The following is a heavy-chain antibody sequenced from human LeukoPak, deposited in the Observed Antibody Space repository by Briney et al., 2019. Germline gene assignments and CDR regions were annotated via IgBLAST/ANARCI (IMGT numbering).Heavy chain of an antibody. J-gene: IGHJ4*02. CDR1: GFTFSSYG. D-gene: IGHD2-8*02. CDR2: ISYDGSNK. CDR3: AKLVLEPYFDY. Sequence: GGSLRLSCAASGFTFSSYGMHWVRQAPGKGLEWVAVISYDGSNKYYADSVKGRFTISRDNSKNTLYLQMNSLRAEDTAVYYCAKLVLEPYFDYWGQGTLVTVSS. V-gene: IGHV3-30*18.